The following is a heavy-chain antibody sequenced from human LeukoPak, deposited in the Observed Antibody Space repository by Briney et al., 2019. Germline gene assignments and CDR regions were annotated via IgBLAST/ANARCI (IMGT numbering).Heavy chain of an antibody. V-gene: IGHV7-4-1*02. CDR3: AREATDSGSYSWAVDY. CDR2: INTNTGNP. Sequence: ASVKVSCKASGYTFTSYAMHWVRQAPGQSLEWMGWINTNTGNPTYAQGFTGRFVFSLDTSVSTAYLQISSLKAEDTAVYYCAREATDSGSYSWAVDYWGQGTLVTVSS. CDR1: GYTFTSYA. D-gene: IGHD1-26*01. J-gene: IGHJ4*02.